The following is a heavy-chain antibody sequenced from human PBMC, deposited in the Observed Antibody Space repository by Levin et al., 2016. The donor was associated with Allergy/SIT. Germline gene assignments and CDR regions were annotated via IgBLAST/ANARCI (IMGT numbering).Heavy chain of an antibody. V-gene: IGHV3-11*01. J-gene: IGHJ4*02. CDR2: ISSSGSTI. CDR3: ARDLSSGPLPDY. Sequence: WIRQPPGKGLEWVSYISSSGSTIYYADSVKGRFTISRDNAKNSLYLQMNSLRAEDTAVYYCARDLSSGPLPDYWGQGTLVTVSS. D-gene: IGHD2-15*01.